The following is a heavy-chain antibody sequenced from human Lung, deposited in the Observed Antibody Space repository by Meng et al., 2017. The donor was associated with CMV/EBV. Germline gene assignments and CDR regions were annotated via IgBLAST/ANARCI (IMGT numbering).Heavy chain of an antibody. CDR2: IYYSGST. CDR3: ARRGQWLVNNWFDP. CDR1: GGSISSSSYY. J-gene: IGHJ5*02. D-gene: IGHD6-19*01. V-gene: IGHV4-39*01. Sequence: SGGSISSSSYYWGWIRQPPGKGLEWIGSIYYSGSTYYNPSLKSRVTISVDTSKNQFSLKLSSVTAADTAVYSCARRGQWLVNNWFDPWGQGTLVTVSS.